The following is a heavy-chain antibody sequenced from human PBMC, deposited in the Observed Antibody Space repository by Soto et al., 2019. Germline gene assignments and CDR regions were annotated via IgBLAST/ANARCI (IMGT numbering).Heavy chain of an antibody. CDR2: IYHSGST. D-gene: IGHD6-19*01. Sequence: PSETLSLTCSVSGVSISSINCCIWVRHPPGKGLEWIGEIYHSGSTNYNPSLKSRVTISVDKSKNQFSLKLSSVTAADTAVYYCARECIEVAQNCLDPWGQGTLVTVSS. CDR1: GVSISSINC. CDR3: ARECIEVAQNCLDP. J-gene: IGHJ5*02. V-gene: IGHV4-4*02.